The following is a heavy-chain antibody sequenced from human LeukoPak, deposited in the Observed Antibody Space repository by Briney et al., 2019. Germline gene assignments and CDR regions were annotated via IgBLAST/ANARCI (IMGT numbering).Heavy chain of an antibody. CDR1: GFTFSSYA. Sequence: GGSLRLSCAASGFTFSSYAMSWVRQAPRKGLEWVSAISGSGGSTYYADSVKGRFTISRDNSKNTLYLQMNSLRAEDTAVYYCAKDLRSYSSSSSSDYWGQGTLVTVSS. V-gene: IGHV3-23*01. D-gene: IGHD6-6*01. CDR2: ISGSGGST. J-gene: IGHJ4*02. CDR3: AKDLRSYSSSSSSDY.